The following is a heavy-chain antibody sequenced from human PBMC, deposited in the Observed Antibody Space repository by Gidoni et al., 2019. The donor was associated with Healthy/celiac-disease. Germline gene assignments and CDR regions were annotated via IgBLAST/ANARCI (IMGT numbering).Heavy chain of an antibody. CDR2: IKSKTDGGTT. CDR3: TTDLSTIFGVYGMDV. Sequence: EVQLVESGGGLVKPGGSLRLSCAASGFTCSNAWMNWVRQAPGKGLEWVGRIKSKTDGGTTDYAAPVQGRFTISRDDSKNTLYLQMNSLKTEDTAVYYCTTDLSTIFGVYGMDVWGQGTTVTVSS. V-gene: IGHV3-15*07. D-gene: IGHD3-3*01. CDR1: GFTCSNAW. J-gene: IGHJ6*02.